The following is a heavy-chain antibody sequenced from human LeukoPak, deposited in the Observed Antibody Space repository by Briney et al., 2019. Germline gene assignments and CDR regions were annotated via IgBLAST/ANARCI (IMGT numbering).Heavy chain of an antibody. V-gene: IGHV1-18*01. Sequence: GASVKVSCKASGYTFTSYGISWVRQAPGQGLEWMGWISAYNGNTNYAQKLQGRVTMTTDTSTSTAYMELRSLRSDDTAVYYCARDWPYNWSNNWFDPWGQGTLVTVSS. CDR2: ISAYNGNT. CDR3: ARDWPYNWSNNWFDP. J-gene: IGHJ5*02. D-gene: IGHD1-20*01. CDR1: GYTFTSYG.